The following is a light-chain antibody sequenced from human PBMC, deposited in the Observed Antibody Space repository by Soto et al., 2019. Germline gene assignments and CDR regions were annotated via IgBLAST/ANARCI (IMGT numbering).Light chain of an antibody. Sequence: SVLTQPRSVSGSPGQSVTISCTGTSSDVGVYNYVSWYQQHPGKAPKLSIYDVNKRPSGVPDRLSGSKSGNTASLTISGLQAEDEADYYCCSYAGRYIYVFGTGTKSPS. J-gene: IGLJ1*01. CDR1: SSDVGVYNY. CDR2: DVN. CDR3: CSYAGRYIYV. V-gene: IGLV2-11*01.